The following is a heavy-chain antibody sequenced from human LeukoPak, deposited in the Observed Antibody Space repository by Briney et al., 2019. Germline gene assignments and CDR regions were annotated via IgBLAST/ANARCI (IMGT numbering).Heavy chain of an antibody. CDR2: IIPIFGTA. CDR3: ARDTPRIAAAGRYDAFDI. Sequence: SVKVSCKASGGTFSSYAISWVRQAPGQGLEWMGGIIPIFGTANYAQKFQGRVTITADESTSTAYMELSSLRSEDTAVYYCARDTPRIAAAGRYDAFDIWGQGTMVTVSS. D-gene: IGHD6-13*01. V-gene: IGHV1-69*13. J-gene: IGHJ3*02. CDR1: GGTFSSYA.